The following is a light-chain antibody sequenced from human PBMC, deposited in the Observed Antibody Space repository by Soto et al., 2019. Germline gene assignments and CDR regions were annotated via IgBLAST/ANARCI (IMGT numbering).Light chain of an antibody. J-gene: IGKJ1*01. CDR3: QHYNTYPWT. Sequence: DVQTTKSPSTLSAAVGDRVTITCRASQSISSWLAWYQQKPGKAPKLLIYKASSLESGVPSRFSGSGSGTEFTLTISSLQPDDFATYYCQHYNTYPWTFGQGTKVEIK. V-gene: IGKV1-5*03. CDR2: KAS. CDR1: QSISSW.